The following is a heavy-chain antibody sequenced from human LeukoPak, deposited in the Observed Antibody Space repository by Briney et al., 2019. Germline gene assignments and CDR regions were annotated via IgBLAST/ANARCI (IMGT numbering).Heavy chain of an antibody. CDR3: ARIRFTTVPIDAFDI. D-gene: IGHD4-17*01. CDR1: GFSLSTSGMC. CDR2: IDWDDDK. Sequence: SGPALVKPTQTLTLTCTFSGFSLSTSGMCVSWIRQPPGKALEWLARIDWDDDKYYSTSLKTRLTISKDTSKNQVVLTMTNMDPVDTATYYCARIRFTTVPIDAFDIWGQGTMVTVSS. J-gene: IGHJ3*02. V-gene: IGHV2-70*11.